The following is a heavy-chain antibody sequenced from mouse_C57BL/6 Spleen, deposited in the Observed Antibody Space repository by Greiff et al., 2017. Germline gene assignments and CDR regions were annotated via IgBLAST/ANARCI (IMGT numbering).Heavy chain of an antibody. V-gene: IGHV1-50*01. J-gene: IGHJ3*01. CDR3: ARHGSSSWFAY. CDR1: GYTFTSYW. D-gene: IGHD1-1*01. Sequence: VQLQQPGAELVKPGASVKLSCKASGYTFTSYWMQWVKQRPGQGLEWIGEIDPSDSYTNYNQKFKGKATLTVDTSSSTAYMQISSLTSEDSAVYYCARHGSSSWFAYWGQGTLVTVSA. CDR2: IDPSDSYT.